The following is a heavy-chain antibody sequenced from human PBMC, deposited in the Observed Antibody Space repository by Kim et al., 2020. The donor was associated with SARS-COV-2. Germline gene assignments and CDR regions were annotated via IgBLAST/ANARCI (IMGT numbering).Heavy chain of an antibody. Sequence: SETLSLTCSVSGGSISRGSYYWSWIRQHPGTGLEWLGYIHHSGSTYDNPALKSRVVISVDTSKNQFSLRLSLGTAADTAVYYCAGVPTGSYGGYFDCLG. D-gene: IGHD3-10*01. CDR1: GGSISRGSYY. CDR3: AGVPTGSYGGYFDC. J-gene: IGHJ4*01. CDR2: IHHSGST. V-gene: IGHV4-31*03.